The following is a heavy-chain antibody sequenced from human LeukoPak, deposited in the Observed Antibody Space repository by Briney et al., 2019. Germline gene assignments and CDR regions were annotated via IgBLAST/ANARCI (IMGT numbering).Heavy chain of an antibody. CDR2: ISYDGSNK. V-gene: IGHV3-30-3*01. J-gene: IGHJ4*02. D-gene: IGHD3-22*01. Sequence: GGSLRLSCAASGFTFSSYAMHWVRQAPGKGLEWVAVISYDGSNKYYADSVKGRFTISRDNSKNTLYLQMNSLRAEDTAVYYCARGAYYDSTTYWGQGTLVTVSS. CDR3: ARGAYYDSTTY. CDR1: GFTFSSYA.